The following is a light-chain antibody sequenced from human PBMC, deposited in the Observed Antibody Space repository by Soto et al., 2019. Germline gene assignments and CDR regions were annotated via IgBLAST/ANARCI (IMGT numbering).Light chain of an antibody. CDR2: DAS. CDR1: QSISSW. J-gene: IGKJ1*01. CDR3: QQYNNYPWT. Sequence: DFQMTQSPSTLSASVGDRVTITCRASQSISSWLAWYQQKPGKVPELLIYDASSLESGVPSRFSGSGSGTEFPLTISSLQPDDFATYYCQQYNNYPWTFGQGTKVEIK. V-gene: IGKV1-5*01.